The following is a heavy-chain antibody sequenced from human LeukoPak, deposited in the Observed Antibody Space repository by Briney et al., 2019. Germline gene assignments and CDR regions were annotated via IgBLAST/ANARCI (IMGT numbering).Heavy chain of an antibody. Sequence: GGSLRLSCAASHFTFTNRWMNWVRQAPGRGLEWVGRIASNTDGGTTDYAAPVKGRFTISRDDSKNALYLQMNSLKTEDTALYYCTTRTTTTIYWGQGTLVTVSS. D-gene: IGHD1-7*01. V-gene: IGHV3-15*07. J-gene: IGHJ4*02. CDR3: TTRTTTTIY. CDR2: IASNTDGGTT. CDR1: HFTFTNRW.